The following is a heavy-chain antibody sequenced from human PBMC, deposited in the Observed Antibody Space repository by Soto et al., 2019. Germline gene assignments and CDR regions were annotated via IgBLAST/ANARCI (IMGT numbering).Heavy chain of an antibody. CDR3: AGDLAAVAGDFGY. D-gene: IGHD6-19*01. V-gene: IGHV1-46*01. CDR1: GYTFTSYS. CDR2: INPTGGST. Sequence: ASVKVSCKASGYTFTSYSMHWVRQAPGQGLEWMGIINPTGGSTSYAQKFQGRVTMTRDTSTSTVYLELSGLRSEDTAVYYCAGDLAAVAGDFGYWGQGTLVTVSS. J-gene: IGHJ4*02.